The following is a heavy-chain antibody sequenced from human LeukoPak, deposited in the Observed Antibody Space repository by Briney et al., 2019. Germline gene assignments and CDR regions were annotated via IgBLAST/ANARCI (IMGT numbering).Heavy chain of an antibody. J-gene: IGHJ4*02. V-gene: IGHV4-39*01. D-gene: IGHD6-6*01. CDR2: INYNGNT. CDR3: ASPSSSSSTYDY. CDR1: GGSISSSSYY. Sequence: KPSETLSPTCSVSGGSISSSSYYWGWIRQPPGKGLEWIGSINYNGNTYYNASLKSRVTISVDTSKNQFSLKLSSMTAADTAVYYCASPSSSSSTYDYWGQGTLVTVSS.